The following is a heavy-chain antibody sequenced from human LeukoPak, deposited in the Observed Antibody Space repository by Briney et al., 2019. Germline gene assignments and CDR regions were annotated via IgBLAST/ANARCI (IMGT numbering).Heavy chain of an antibody. CDR2: ISYDGSNK. Sequence: QPGRSLRLSCAACGFTFSSYAMHWVRQAPGKGMEWVAVISYDGSNKYYADSVKGRFTISRDNSKNTLYLQMNSLRAEDTAVYYCARDRDRRYFDYWGQGTLVTVSS. J-gene: IGHJ4*02. CDR3: ARDRDRRYFDY. V-gene: IGHV3-30*04. D-gene: IGHD1-14*01. CDR1: GFTFSSYA.